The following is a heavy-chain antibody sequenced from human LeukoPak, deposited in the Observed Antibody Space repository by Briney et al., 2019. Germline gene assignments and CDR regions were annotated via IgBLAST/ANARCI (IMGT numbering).Heavy chain of an antibody. CDR1: GFNFSSYS. Sequence: PGGSLRLSCAASGFNFSSYSMNWVRQAPGKGLEWVSSISSSSFRYYADSVKGRFTISRDNAKNSLYLQMNSLRAEDTAVYYCARGSSGYFYWGQGTLVTVSS. J-gene: IGHJ4*02. CDR3: ARGSSGYFY. D-gene: IGHD3-22*01. V-gene: IGHV3-21*01. CDR2: ISSSSFR.